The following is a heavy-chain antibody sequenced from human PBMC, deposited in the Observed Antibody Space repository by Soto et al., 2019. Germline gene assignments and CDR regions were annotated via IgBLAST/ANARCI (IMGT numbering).Heavy chain of an antibody. CDR1: GYTFTSYG. Sequence: QVQLVQSGAEVKKPGASVKVSCKASGYTFTSYGISWVRQAPGQGLEWMGWISAYNGNTNYAQKLQGRVTMTTDTSTSTAYMELRSLRSDDTAVYXXXRVAXTMVRGVIPNYYYYXXXXWXQXTXVXXS. D-gene: IGHD3-10*01. V-gene: IGHV1-18*01. CDR2: ISAYNGNT. J-gene: IGHJ6*02. CDR3: XRVAXTMVRGVIPNYYYYXXXX.